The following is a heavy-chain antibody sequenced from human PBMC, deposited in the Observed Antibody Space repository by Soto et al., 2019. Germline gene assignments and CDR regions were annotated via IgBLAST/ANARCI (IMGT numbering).Heavy chain of an antibody. CDR3: ASRPGNYYSQYHH. D-gene: IGHD3-10*01. CDR1: GGTFSSYA. CDR2: IIPIFDTT. V-gene: IGHV1-69*13. Sequence: GASVKVSCKASGGTFSSYAISWVRQAPGQGLEWMGGIIPIFDTTNYAQKFQGRVTITADESTSTAYMELSSLRSEDTAVYYCASRPGNYYSQYHHWGPGTLVTVSS. J-gene: IGHJ5*02.